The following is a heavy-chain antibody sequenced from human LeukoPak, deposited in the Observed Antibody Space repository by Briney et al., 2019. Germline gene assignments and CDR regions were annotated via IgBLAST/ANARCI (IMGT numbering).Heavy chain of an antibody. Sequence: SETLSLTCTVSGGSISSGDYYWSWIRQPPGKGLEWIGYIYYSGSTYYNPSLKSRVTISVDTSKNQFSLKLSSVAAADTAVYYCARAPLAYCGGGCYSVYFDYWGQGTLVTVSS. CDR2: IYYSGST. J-gene: IGHJ4*02. CDR1: GGSISSGDYY. V-gene: IGHV4-30-4*01. CDR3: ARAPLAYCGGGCYSVYFDY. D-gene: IGHD2-21*02.